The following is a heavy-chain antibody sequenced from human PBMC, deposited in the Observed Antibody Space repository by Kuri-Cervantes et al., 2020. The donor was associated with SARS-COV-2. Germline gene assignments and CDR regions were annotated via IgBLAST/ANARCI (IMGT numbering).Heavy chain of an antibody. J-gene: IGHJ4*02. CDR1: GFTFSSYA. V-gene: IGHV3-30-3*01. Sequence: GGSLRLSCAASGFTFSSYATSWVRQAPGKGLEWVAVISYDGSNKYYADSVKGRFTISRDNSKNTMYLQMNSLRAEDTAVYYCAREEPLSEAFDYWGQGTLVTVSS. CDR2: ISYDGSNK. CDR3: AREEPLSEAFDY. D-gene: IGHD1-14*01.